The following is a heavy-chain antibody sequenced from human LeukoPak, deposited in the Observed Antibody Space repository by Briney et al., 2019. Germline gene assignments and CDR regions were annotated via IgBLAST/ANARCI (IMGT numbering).Heavy chain of an antibody. J-gene: IGHJ4*02. D-gene: IGHD3-16*02. CDR3: ARERGDHVWGSYRLYYYFDY. Sequence: SETLSLTCAVYGGSFGGYYWSWIRQPPGKGLEWIGEINHSGSTNYNPSLKSRVTISVDTSKNQFSLKLSSVTAADTAVYYCARERGDHVWGSYRLYYYFDYWGQGTLVTVSS. CDR2: INHSGST. V-gene: IGHV4-34*01. CDR1: GGSFGGYY.